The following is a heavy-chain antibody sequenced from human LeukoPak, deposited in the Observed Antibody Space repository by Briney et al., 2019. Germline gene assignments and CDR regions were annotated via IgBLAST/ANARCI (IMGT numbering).Heavy chain of an antibody. CDR2: ISYDGSNK. V-gene: IGHV3-30-3*01. CDR3: ARDGESGHSYGYYLDY. Sequence: GRSLRLSCAASGFLFSSYAIHWVRQAPGKGLEWVAVISYDGSNKNYADSVKGRFTVSRDNSKNTLYLQMNSLRAEDTAVYYCARDGESGHSYGYYLDYWGQGTPVTVSS. J-gene: IGHJ4*02. CDR1: GFLFSSYA. D-gene: IGHD5-18*01.